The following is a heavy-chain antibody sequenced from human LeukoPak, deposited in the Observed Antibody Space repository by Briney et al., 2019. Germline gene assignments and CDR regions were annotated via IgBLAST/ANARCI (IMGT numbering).Heavy chain of an antibody. J-gene: IGHJ4*02. V-gene: IGHV4-59*08. CDR2: IYYSEST. Sequence: SETLSLTCSVSGCSISSYHGRWIPRPPGRGVEWIGYIYYSESTNYNPSLKSRVTISVDTSKNQFPLKLSSVTPADTAVYYCATLMGGQWLVLDYWGQGTLVTVSS. CDR1: GCSISSYH. CDR3: ATLMGGQWLVLDY. D-gene: IGHD6-19*01.